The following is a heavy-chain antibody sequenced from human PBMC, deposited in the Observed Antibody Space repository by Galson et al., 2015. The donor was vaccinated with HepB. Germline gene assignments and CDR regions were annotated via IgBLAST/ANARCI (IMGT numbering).Heavy chain of an antibody. CDR2: IYHSGST. V-gene: IGHV4-30-2*01. Sequence: LSLTCTVSGGSISSGGYSWSWIRQPPGKGLEWIGYIYHSGSTYYNPSLKSRVTVSVDRSKNQFSLKLSSVTAADTAVYYCARGSRGYYGSGSYYYFDYWGQEPWSPSPQ. CDR1: GGSISSGGYS. J-gene: IGHJ4*01. CDR3: ARGSRGYYGSGSYYYFDY. D-gene: IGHD3-10*01.